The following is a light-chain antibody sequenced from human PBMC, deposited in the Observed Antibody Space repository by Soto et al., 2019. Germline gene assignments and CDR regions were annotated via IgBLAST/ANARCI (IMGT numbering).Light chain of an antibody. CDR2: ANI. V-gene: IGLV1-40*01. CDR1: SSNIGAGYD. J-gene: IGLJ1*01. CDR3: ASWDDSLNGHV. Sequence: PPSVSGAPGQRVTISCTGSSSNIGAGYDVHWYQQRPGAAPKLLISANINRPSGVPDRFSGSKSGTSASLAISGLQSEDEADYYCASWDDSLNGHVFGTGTKVTVL.